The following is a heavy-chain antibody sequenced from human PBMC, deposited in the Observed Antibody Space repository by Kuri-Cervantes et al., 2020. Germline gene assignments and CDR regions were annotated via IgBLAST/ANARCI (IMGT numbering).Heavy chain of an antibody. Sequence: GGSLRLSCAASGFTVSSNYMSWVRQAPGKGLEWVSAISGSGGSTYYADSVKGRFTISRDNSKNTLYLQMNSLRAEDTAVYYCAKSFGKVGATGYFDYWGQGTLVTVSS. CDR1: GFTVSSNY. D-gene: IGHD1-26*01. J-gene: IGHJ4*02. CDR2: ISGSGGST. V-gene: IGHV3-23*01. CDR3: AKSFGKVGATGYFDY.